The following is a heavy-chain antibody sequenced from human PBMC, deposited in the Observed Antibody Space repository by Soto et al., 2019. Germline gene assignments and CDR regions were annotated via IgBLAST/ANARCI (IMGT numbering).Heavy chain of an antibody. CDR1: GYTFTSYD. J-gene: IGHJ5*02. V-gene: IGHV1-8*01. CDR2: MNPNSGNT. D-gene: IGHD3-16*01. Sequence: HVQLVQSGAEVKKPGASVKVSCKASGYTFTSYDINWVRQATGQGLEWMGWMNPNSGNTGYAQKFQGRVTMTRNTSTIIANLELRSMSSAETAVHHCARGARQGGFDPWGQGTLVTVSS. CDR3: ARGARQGGFDP.